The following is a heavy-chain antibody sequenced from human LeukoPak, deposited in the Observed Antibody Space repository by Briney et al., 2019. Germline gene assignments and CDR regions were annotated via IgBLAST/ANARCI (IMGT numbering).Heavy chain of an antibody. V-gene: IGHV3-33*06. Sequence: GGSLRLSCAASGFTFPNYWMSWVRQAPGKGLEWVAVIWSDATNQYYADSVKGRFTISRDNSQNTVYLQMNSLRVEDTAVYFCAKDAQRGFDYSNSLEYWGQGTLVTVSS. J-gene: IGHJ4*02. D-gene: IGHD4-11*01. CDR2: IWSDATNQ. CDR3: AKDAQRGFDYSNSLEY. CDR1: GFTFPNYW.